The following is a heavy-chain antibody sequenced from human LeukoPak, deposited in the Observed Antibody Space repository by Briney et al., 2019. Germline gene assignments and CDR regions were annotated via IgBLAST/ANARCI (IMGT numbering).Heavy chain of an antibody. CDR2: IYSGGST. CDR3: ARDHIVATIGWFDP. D-gene: IGHD5-12*01. V-gene: IGHV3-66*01. CDR1: GFTVSSNY. Sequence: GGSLRLSCAASGFTVSSNYMSWVRQAPGKGLEWVSVIYSGGSTYYADSVKGRFTISRDNSKNTLYLQMNSLRAEDTAVYYCARDHIVATIGWFDPWGQGTLVTVSS. J-gene: IGHJ5*02.